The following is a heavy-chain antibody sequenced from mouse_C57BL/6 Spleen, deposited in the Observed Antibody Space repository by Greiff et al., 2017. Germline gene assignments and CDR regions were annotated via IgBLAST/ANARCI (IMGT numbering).Heavy chain of an antibody. CDR1: GYTFTDYE. CDR2: IDPETGGT. Sequence: QVQLKESGAELVRPGASVTLSCKASGYTFTDYEMHWVKQTPVHGLEWIGAIDPETGGTAYNQKFKGKAILTADKSSSTAYMELRSLTSEDSAVYYCTRRDGYYAWFAYWGQGTLVTVSA. CDR3: TRRDGYYAWFAY. V-gene: IGHV1-15*01. D-gene: IGHD2-3*01. J-gene: IGHJ3*01.